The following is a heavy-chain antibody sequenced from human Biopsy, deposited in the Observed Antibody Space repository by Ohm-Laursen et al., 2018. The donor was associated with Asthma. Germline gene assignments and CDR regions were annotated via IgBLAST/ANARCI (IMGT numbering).Heavy chain of an antibody. Sequence: SLRLSCSASGFTFGAYCMNWVRQVPGKGLEWVANIKHDGSEKNHVDSLKGRFTISRDNAKNSLYLQMNSLRAEDTAVYYCARTFHFWSPYHAEHYQLWGQGTLVTVSS. D-gene: IGHD3-3*02. V-gene: IGHV3-7*01. CDR3: ARTFHFWSPYHAEHYQL. CDR1: GFTFGAYC. CDR2: IKHDGSEK. J-gene: IGHJ1*01.